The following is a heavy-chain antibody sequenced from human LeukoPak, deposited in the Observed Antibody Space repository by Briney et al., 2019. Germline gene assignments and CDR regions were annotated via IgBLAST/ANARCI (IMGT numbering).Heavy chain of an antibody. J-gene: IGHJ5*02. V-gene: IGHV4-34*01. CDR1: GGSFSGYY. Sequence: SETLSLTCAVYGGSFSGYYWSWIRQPPGKGLEWIGEISHSGSTNYNPSLKSRVTISVDTSKNQFSLKLSSVTAADTAVYYCARDPGIAAAVSWFDPRGQGTLVTVSS. CDR2: ISHSGST. D-gene: IGHD6-13*01. CDR3: ARDPGIAAAVSWFDP.